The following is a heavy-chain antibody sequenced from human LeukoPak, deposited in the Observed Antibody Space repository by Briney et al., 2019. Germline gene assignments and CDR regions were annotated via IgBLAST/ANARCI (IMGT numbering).Heavy chain of an antibody. CDR3: ARGLYYYGSGSYSKNHNWFDP. V-gene: IGHV4-39*07. D-gene: IGHD3-10*01. CDR2: IYYSGGT. J-gene: IGHJ5*02. Sequence: PSETLSLTCTVSDGSMSSSSYYWGWIRQPPGKGLECIGTIYYSGGTEYSPSLKSRVTIMVDTSKNQSSLKLSSMTAADTAVYYCARGLYYYGSGSYSKNHNWFDPWGQGTLVTVSS. CDR1: DGSMSSSSYY.